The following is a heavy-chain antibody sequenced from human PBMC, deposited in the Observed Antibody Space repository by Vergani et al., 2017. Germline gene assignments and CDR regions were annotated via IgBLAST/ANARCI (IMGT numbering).Heavy chain of an antibody. J-gene: IGHJ6*03. CDR3: ARLKAARTSYYYYYMDV. CDR1: GGSFSGYY. D-gene: IGHD6-6*01. V-gene: IGHV4-34*01. Sequence: QVQLQQWGAGLLKPSETLSLTCAVYGGSFSGYYWSWIRQPPGKGLEWIGEINHSGSTNYNPSLKSRVTMSVDTSKNQFSLKLSSVTAADTAVYYCARLKAARTSYYYYYMDVWGKGTTVTVSS. CDR2: INHSGST.